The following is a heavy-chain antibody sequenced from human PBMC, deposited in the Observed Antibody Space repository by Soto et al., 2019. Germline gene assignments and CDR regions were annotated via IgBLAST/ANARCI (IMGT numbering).Heavy chain of an antibody. CDR2: IYHSGST. Sequence: QLQLQESGSGLVKPSQTLSLTCAVSGCSISSGGYSCSWIRQPPGKGLEWIGYIYHSGSTYYNPSLKSRVTISVDRSKHQFSRKLSSVTGADTAVYYCASGGGLPRYYWGQGTLVTVSS. CDR1: GCSISSGGYS. CDR3: ASGGGLPRYY. J-gene: IGHJ4*02. D-gene: IGHD3-10*01. V-gene: IGHV4-30-2*01.